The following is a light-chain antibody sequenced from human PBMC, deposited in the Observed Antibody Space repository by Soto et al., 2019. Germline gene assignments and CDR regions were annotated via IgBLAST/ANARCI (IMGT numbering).Light chain of an antibody. V-gene: IGKV3-20*01. CDR1: QSVGRDY. J-gene: IGKJ4*01. Sequence: EIVLTQSPGTLSLSPGDRATLSCRASQSVGRDYLAWFQHKAGQAPRLLVHGASDRATGIPDRFSGRGSGTDFTLTISKLEPEDFAVYYCHQYATAPLTFGGGTKVEI. CDR2: GAS. CDR3: HQYATAPLT.